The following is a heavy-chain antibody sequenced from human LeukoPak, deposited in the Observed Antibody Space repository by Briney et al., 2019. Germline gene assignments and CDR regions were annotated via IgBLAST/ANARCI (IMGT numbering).Heavy chain of an antibody. J-gene: IGHJ5*02. CDR3: AREETTEDYFDP. CDR2: IKKDGSEK. CDR1: GGSFSGYY. Sequence: ETLSLTCVVYGGSFSGYYWSWIRQPPGKGLEWVANIKKDGSEKYYVDSVKGRFTISRDNAKNSLYLQMNSLRAEDTAVYYCAREETTEDYFDPWGQGTLVTVSS. V-gene: IGHV3-7*01. D-gene: IGHD4-17*01.